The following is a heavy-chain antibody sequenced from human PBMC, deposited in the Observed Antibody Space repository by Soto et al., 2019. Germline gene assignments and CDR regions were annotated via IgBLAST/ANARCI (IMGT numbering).Heavy chain of an antibody. D-gene: IGHD3-3*01. CDR2: ISDYNRNT. V-gene: IGHV1-18*04. CDR3: ARDAPIFGVAPAFDP. CDR1: GYTFTTHG. Sequence: QVQLVQSGAEVKKPGASVKVSCKASGYTFTTHGISWVRQAPGQGLEWMGWISDYNRNTNYAQKLQGRVTMTTDTSTSTAYMELRSLRSDDTAVYYCARDAPIFGVAPAFDPWGQGTLVTVSS. J-gene: IGHJ5*02.